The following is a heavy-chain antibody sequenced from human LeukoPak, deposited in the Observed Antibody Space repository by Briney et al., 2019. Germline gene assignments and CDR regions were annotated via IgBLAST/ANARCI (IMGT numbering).Heavy chain of an antibody. D-gene: IGHD1-26*01. CDR3: ARDRTGATPPAN. Sequence: ASVKASCKASGYTFTSYGISWVRQAPGQGLEWMGWISAYNGNTNYAQKLQGRVTMTTDTSTSTAYMELRSLRSDDTAVYYCARDRTGATPPANWGQGTLVTVPS. J-gene: IGHJ4*02. V-gene: IGHV1-18*01. CDR2: ISAYNGNT. CDR1: GYTFTSYG.